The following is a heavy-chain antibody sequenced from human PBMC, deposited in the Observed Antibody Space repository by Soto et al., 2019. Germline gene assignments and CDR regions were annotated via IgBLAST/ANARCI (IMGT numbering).Heavy chain of an antibody. J-gene: IGHJ6*02. D-gene: IGHD2-2*01. Sequence: QVQLVQSGAEVKKPGSSVKVSCKASGGTFSSYAISWVRQAPGQGLEWMGGSIPIFGTANYAQKFQGRAMITADESTSTAYMELRGLRFEDTAVYYCARPVPAAGYYYGMDVWGQGTTVTVSS. CDR1: GGTFSSYA. V-gene: IGHV1-69*12. CDR3: ARPVPAAGYYYGMDV. CDR2: SIPIFGTA.